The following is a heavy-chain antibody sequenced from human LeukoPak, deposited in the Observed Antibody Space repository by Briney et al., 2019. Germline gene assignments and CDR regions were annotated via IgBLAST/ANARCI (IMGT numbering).Heavy chain of an antibody. D-gene: IGHD3-22*01. CDR2: INHSGST. CDR3: AYSSGYQQH. V-gene: IGHV4-34*01. Sequence: PSETLSLTCVVYGGSFSGYYWSWIRQPPGKGLEWIGEINHSGSTNYNPPLKSRVTISVDTSKNQFSLRLNSVTAADTAVYYCAYSSGYQQHSGQGTLVTVSS. CDR1: GGSFSGYY. J-gene: IGHJ1*01.